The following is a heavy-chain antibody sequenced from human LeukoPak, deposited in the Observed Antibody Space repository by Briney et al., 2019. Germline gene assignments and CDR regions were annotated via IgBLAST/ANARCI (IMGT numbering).Heavy chain of an antibody. CDR1: GFTFSSYG. Sequence: GRSLRLSCAASGFTFSSYGVHWVRLAPGKGLEWVAVISDDGTRKYYADSVQGRFTISRDNSKNTLYLQMSSLRADDTAVYYCARESSGYAFDIWGQGTMVTVSS. CDR3: ARESSGYAFDI. J-gene: IGHJ3*02. D-gene: IGHD3-22*01. V-gene: IGHV3-30*03. CDR2: ISDDGTRK.